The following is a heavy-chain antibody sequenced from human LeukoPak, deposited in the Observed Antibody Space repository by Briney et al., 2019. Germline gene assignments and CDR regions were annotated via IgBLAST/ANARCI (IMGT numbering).Heavy chain of an antibody. CDR1: GFSFSSYG. CDR3: ARDQRGFSYSKYYFDY. D-gene: IGHD5-18*01. Sequence: PGGSLRLSCAASGFSFSSYGMHWVRQAPGKGRGGVAVVWYDGTNKYYADSVKGRFTISRDNSKNTLYLQMNSLRAEDTAVYYCARDQRGFSYSKYYFDYWGQGTLVTVSS. J-gene: IGHJ4*02. CDR2: VWYDGTNK. V-gene: IGHV3-33*01.